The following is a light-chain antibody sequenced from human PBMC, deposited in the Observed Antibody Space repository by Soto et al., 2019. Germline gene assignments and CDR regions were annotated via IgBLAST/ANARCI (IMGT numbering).Light chain of an antibody. CDR3: QQYYNTPSFT. CDR2: WAS. Sequence: DIVLTQSPDSLAVSLGERATINCKSSQTVLYNSNNKNFLAWYQQKPGQPPRLLIYWASTRESGVPDRFSGSGSGTDFTLTISSLQDEDVAVYYCQQYYNTPSFTFGPGTKVDIK. V-gene: IGKV4-1*01. J-gene: IGKJ3*01. CDR1: QTVLYNSNNKNF.